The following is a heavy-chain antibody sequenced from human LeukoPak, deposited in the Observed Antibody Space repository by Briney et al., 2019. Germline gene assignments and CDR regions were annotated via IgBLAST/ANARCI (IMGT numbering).Heavy chain of an antibody. V-gene: IGHV3-23*01. D-gene: IGHD3-10*01. CDR3: AKDLGVRGVIGY. Sequence: PGGSLRLSCAASGFTFSSYAMSWVRPAPGKGLEWVSAISGSGGSTYYADSVKGRFTISRDNSKNTLYLQMNSLRAEDTAVYYCAKDLGVRGVIGYWGQGTLVTVSS. CDR2: ISGSGGST. CDR1: GFTFSSYA. J-gene: IGHJ4*02.